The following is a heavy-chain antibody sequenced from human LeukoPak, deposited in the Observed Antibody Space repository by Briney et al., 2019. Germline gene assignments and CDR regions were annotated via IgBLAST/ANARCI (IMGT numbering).Heavy chain of an antibody. CDR3: ARGLEYYDILTGFDY. Sequence: SETLSLTCSVSDGSISSYYWSWIRQPAGRGLEWIGRFHTSGSTNYNPSLKSRVTISVDKSKNQFSLKLSSVTAADTAVYYCARGLEYYDILTGFDYWGQGTLVTVSS. J-gene: IGHJ4*02. CDR1: DGSISSYY. CDR2: FHTSGST. D-gene: IGHD3-9*01. V-gene: IGHV4-4*07.